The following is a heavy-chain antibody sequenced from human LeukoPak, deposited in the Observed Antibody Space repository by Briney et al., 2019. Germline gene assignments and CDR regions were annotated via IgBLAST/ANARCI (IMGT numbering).Heavy chain of an antibody. CDR2: INPNSGNT. CDR1: GYTFTGYY. Sequence: AASVKVSCKASGYTFTGYYMHWVRQAPGQGLEWMRWINPNSGNTGYAQKFQGRVTMTRNTSISTAYMELSSLRSEDTAVYYCARGNRMVRGVIITETGFDPWGQGTLVTVSS. CDR3: ARGNRMVRGVIITETGFDP. V-gene: IGHV1-8*02. J-gene: IGHJ5*02. D-gene: IGHD3-10*01.